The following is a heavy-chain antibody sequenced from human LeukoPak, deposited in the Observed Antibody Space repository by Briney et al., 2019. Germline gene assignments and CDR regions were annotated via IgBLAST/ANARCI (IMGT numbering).Heavy chain of an antibody. D-gene: IGHD6-13*01. CDR1: GFTFSSHG. CDR3: AKMIAAEPFDY. V-gene: IGHV3-30*18. CDR2: ISYDGSNK. Sequence: QSGGSLRLSCAASGFTFSSHGMHSVRQAPGKGLEWVAVISYDGSNKYYADSVKGRFTISRDNSKNTLYLQMNSLRAEDTAVYYCAKMIAAEPFDYWGQGTLVTVSS. J-gene: IGHJ4*02.